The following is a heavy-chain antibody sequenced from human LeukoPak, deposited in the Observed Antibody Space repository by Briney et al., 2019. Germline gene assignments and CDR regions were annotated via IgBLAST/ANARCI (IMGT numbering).Heavy chain of an antibody. V-gene: IGHV3-15*01. J-gene: IGHJ4*02. CDR3: TTEGDCSGGSCYVAEAGFDY. Sequence: GGSLRLSCAASGFTFSNAWMSWVRQAPGKGREWGGRIKSKTDGRTTDYAAPVKGRFTISRDDSKNTLYLQMNSLKTEDTAVYYCTTEGDCSGGSCYVAEAGFDYWGQGTLVTISS. CDR1: GFTFSNAW. CDR2: IKSKTDGRTT. D-gene: IGHD2-15*01.